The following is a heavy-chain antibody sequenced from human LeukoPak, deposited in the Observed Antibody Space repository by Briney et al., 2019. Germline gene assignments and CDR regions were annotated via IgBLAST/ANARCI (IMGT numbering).Heavy chain of an antibody. D-gene: IGHD6-19*01. CDR2: INTAADT. J-gene: IGHJ4*02. Sequence: GGSLRLSCAASGSAFSNYDMLWVRQATGKGLEWVSAINTAADTYYPDSVKGRFTISRENTKSSLYLQMNSLRVGDTAVYYCVRAPPGTGWLIDHWGQGTLVAVSS. V-gene: IGHV3-13*04. CDR1: GSAFSNYD. CDR3: VRAPPGTGWLIDH.